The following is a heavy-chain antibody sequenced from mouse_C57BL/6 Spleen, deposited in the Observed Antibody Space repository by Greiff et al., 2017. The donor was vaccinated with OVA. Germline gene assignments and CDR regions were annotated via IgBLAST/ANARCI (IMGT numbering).Heavy chain of an antibody. D-gene: IGHD1-1*01. V-gene: IGHV1-80*01. CDR3: ARRGTTVDFDY. CDR2: IYPGDGDT. CDR1: GYAFSSYW. J-gene: IGHJ2*01. Sequence: VQLQESGAELVKPGASVKISCKASGYAFSSYWMNWVKQRPGKGLEWIGQIYPGDGDTNYNGKFKGKATLTADKSSSTAYMQLSSLTSEDSAVYFCARRGTTVDFDYWGQGTTLTVSS.